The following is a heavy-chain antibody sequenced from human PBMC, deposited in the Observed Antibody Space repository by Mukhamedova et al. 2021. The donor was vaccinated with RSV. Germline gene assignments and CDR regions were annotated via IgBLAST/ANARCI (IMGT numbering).Heavy chain of an antibody. CDR3: ANRSGRYSDSDGFDI. V-gene: IGHV1-2*02. D-gene: IGHD6-19*01. J-gene: IGHJ3*02. CDR2: FNPHSGGT. Sequence: GQAPGQGIEWMGWFNPHSGGTNYAQKFRGRVTMTRDTSISTAYLELSSLRSDDTALYYCANRSGRYSDSDGFDIWGQGTLVTVSS.